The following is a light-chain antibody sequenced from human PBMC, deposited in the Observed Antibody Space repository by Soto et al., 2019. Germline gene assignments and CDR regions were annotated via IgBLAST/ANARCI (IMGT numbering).Light chain of an antibody. V-gene: IGKV3D-20*02. CDR1: QSVRSSY. J-gene: IGKJ4*01. Sequence: TQSPATLSASVGERATLTCRASQSVRSSYLAWYQQQPGEAARLLMYGVSTSADSGAPTLCGSGSGRDFTLTISSLEPADFAVYYCQQRSNCYPRTFGGGTKVDIK. CDR3: QQRSNCYPRT. CDR2: GVS.